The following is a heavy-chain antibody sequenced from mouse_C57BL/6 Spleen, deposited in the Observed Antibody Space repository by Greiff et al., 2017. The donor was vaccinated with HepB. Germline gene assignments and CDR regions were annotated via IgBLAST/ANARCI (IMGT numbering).Heavy chain of an antibody. CDR2: IDPENGDT. Sequence: VQLQQPGAELVRPGASVKLSCTASGFNIKDYYMHWVKQRPEQGLEWIGWIDPENGDTEYAAKFQGKATITADTSSNTAYLQLSSLTSEDTAVSYCTRFYYGSGYDYWGQGTTLTVSS. V-gene: IGHV14-4*01. CDR1: GFNIKDYY. CDR3: TRFYYGSGYDY. J-gene: IGHJ2*01. D-gene: IGHD1-1*01.